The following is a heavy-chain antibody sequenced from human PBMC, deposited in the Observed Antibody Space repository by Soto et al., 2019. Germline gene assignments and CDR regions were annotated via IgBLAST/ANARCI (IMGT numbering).Heavy chain of an antibody. D-gene: IGHD2-8*01. V-gene: IGHV3-23*01. CDR2: ISGSGGST. CDR1: GFTFSSYA. Sequence: SGGSLRLSCAASGFTFSSYAMSWVRQAPGKGLEWVSAISGSGGSTYYADSVKGRFTISRDNSKNTLYLQMNSLRAEDTAVYYCAKTLGLDIVLMVYANLMDVWGKGTTVTVSS. J-gene: IGHJ6*03. CDR3: AKTLGLDIVLMVYANLMDV.